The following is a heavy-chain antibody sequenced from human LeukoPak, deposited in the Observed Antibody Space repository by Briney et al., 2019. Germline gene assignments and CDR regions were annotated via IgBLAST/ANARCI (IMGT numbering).Heavy chain of an antibody. CDR2: ISAYNGNT. Sequence: ASVKVSCKASGYTFTSYGISWVRQAPGQGIEWMGWISAYNGNTNYAQKLQGRVTMTTDTSTSTAYMELRSLRSDDTAVYYCARSPKGVVVPAAMAYFQHWGQGTLVTVSS. D-gene: IGHD2-2*01. CDR3: ARSPKGVVVPAAMAYFQH. V-gene: IGHV1-18*01. CDR1: GYTFTSYG. J-gene: IGHJ1*01.